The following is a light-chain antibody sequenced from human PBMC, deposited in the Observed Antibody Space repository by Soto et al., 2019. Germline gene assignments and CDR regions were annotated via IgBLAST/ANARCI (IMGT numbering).Light chain of an antibody. CDR1: SSDVGSYNR. J-gene: IGLJ3*02. CDR2: EVT. CDR3: SSYTSSSTPWV. V-gene: IGLV2-18*02. Sequence: QSALTQPPSVSGSPGQSVTISCTGTSSDVGSYNRVSWYQQPPGIAPKLMIYEVTNRPSGVPDRFSGSKSGNTASLTISGLQAEDEADYYCSSYTSSSTPWVFGGGTKLTVL.